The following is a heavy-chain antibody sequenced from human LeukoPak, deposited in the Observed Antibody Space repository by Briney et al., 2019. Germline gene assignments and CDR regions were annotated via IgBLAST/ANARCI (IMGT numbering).Heavy chain of an antibody. CDR1: GFTFSSYS. CDR3: ARFGYSGWNLEY. Sequence: GGSLRLSCAASGFTFSSYSMNWVRQAPGKGLEWVANINQGGSVKYYVDSVKGRFTISRDDAKGSLYVQMNSLRDEDTAVYYCARFGYSGWNLEYWGQGTLVTVSS. D-gene: IGHD5-12*01. J-gene: IGHJ4*02. V-gene: IGHV3-7*01. CDR2: INQGGSVK.